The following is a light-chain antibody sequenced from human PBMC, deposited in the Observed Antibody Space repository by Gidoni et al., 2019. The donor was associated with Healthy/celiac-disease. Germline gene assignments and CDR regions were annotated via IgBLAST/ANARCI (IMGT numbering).Light chain of an antibody. CDR1: QSVSSSY. CDR3: QQYGSSPWT. CDR2: GAS. J-gene: IGKJ1*01. Sequence: LSLSPGERATLSCRASQSVSSSYLAWYQQKPGQAPRLLIYGASSRATGIPDRFSGSGSGTDFTLTISRLEPEDFAVYYCQQYGSSPWTFGQGTKVEIK. V-gene: IGKV3-20*01.